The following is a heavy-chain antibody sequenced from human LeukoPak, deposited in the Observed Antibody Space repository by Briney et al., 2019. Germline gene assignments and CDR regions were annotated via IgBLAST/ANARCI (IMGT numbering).Heavy chain of an antibody. CDR1: GFTFISYA. J-gene: IGHJ4*02. D-gene: IGHD2-2*02. Sequence: GGSLRLSCAASGFTFISYAMDWVRQAPGEGLEWVAVISHDGSNKCYADSVKGRFTISRDNSKNTLYLQMNSLRAEDTAVYYCARGYCGSTSCSTDYWGQGTLVTVSS. CDR3: ARGYCGSTSCSTDY. V-gene: IGHV3-30-3*01. CDR2: ISHDGSNK.